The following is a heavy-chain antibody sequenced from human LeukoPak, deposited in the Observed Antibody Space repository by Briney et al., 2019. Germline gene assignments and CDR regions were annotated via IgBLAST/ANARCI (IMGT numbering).Heavy chain of an antibody. V-gene: IGHV3-21*01. J-gene: IGHJ4*02. D-gene: IGHD3-9*01. CDR2: ISSSSSYI. CDR3: ARAMYYDILTGYYNPSSIFDY. Sequence: GGSLRLSCAASGFTFSSYSMNWVRKAPGKGLEWVSSISSSSSYIYYADSVKGRFTISRDNAKNSLYLQMNSLRAEDTAVYYCARAMYYDILTGYYNPSSIFDYWGQGTLVTVSS. CDR1: GFTFSSYS.